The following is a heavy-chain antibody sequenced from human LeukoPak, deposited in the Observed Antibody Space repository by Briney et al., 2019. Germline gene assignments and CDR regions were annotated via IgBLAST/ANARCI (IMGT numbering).Heavy chain of an antibody. CDR1: GGSISSGSYY. CDR3: ARGLRIRVVPAAMLWFDP. Sequence: SETLSLTCTVSGGSISSGSYYWGWIRQPPGKGLEWIGSINYSGSTYYNPSLKSRVTVTVDTSRNLFSLKLSSVTAADTAVYYCARGLRIRVVPAAMLWFDPWGQGTLVTVSS. D-gene: IGHD2-2*01. CDR2: INYSGST. V-gene: IGHV4-39*01. J-gene: IGHJ5*02.